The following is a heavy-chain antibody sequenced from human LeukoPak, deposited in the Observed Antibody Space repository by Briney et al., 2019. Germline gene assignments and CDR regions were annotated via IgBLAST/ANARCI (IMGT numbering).Heavy chain of an antibody. V-gene: IGHV1-24*01. CDR2: FDPEDGET. J-gene: IGHJ6*02. CDR1: GYTLTELS. CDR3: ATDRAVAGPYYYGMDV. Sequence: ASVTVSCKVSGYTLTELSMHWVRQAPGKGLEWMGGFDPEDGETIYAQKFQGRVTMTEDTSTDTAYMELSSLRSEDTAVYYCATDRAVAGPYYYGMDVWGQGTTVTVSS. D-gene: IGHD6-19*01.